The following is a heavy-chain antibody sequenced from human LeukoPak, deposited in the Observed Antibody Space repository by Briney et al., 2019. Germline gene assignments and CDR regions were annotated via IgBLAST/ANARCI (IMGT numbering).Heavy chain of an antibody. CDR3: AAVVVYASHLRL. D-gene: IGHD2/OR15-2a*01. Sequence: GASVKVSCKVSGHSLTELSMHWVRQAPGKGLEWVGGLSPEDTETVYAQDFQGGVTMTEDTSADTAYMELSRLTSEDTAVYYCAAVVVYASHLRLWGQGTLVTVSS. J-gene: IGHJ4*02. CDR2: LSPEDTET. V-gene: IGHV1-24*01. CDR1: GHSLTELS.